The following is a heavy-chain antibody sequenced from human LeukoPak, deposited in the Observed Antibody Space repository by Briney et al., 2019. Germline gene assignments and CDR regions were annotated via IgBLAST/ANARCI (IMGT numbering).Heavy chain of an antibody. CDR1: GGSISSYY. CDR3: ARTRAYGGRPDY. D-gene: IGHD4-23*01. CDR2: IYYSGST. Sequence: SETLSLTCTASGGSISSYYWSWIRQPPGKGLEWIGYIYYSGSTNYNPSLKSRVTISVDTSKNQFSLKLSSVTAADTAVYYCARTRAYGGRPDYWGQGTLVTVSS. V-gene: IGHV4-59*01. J-gene: IGHJ4*02.